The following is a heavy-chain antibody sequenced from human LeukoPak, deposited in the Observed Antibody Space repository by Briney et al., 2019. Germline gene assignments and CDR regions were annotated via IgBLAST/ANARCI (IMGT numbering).Heavy chain of an antibody. CDR1: GGSISTYY. CDR3: ARSFSPNYYDLLDY. J-gene: IGHJ4*02. D-gene: IGHD3-22*01. V-gene: IGHV4-59*01. CDR2: IYYSGST. Sequence: SQTLSLTCTVSGGSISTYYWSWIRQPPGKGLEWIGYIYYSGSTNYNPSLKSRVTISLDTSKNQFSLKLNSVTAADTAMYYCARSFSPNYYDLLDYWGQGTLVTVSS.